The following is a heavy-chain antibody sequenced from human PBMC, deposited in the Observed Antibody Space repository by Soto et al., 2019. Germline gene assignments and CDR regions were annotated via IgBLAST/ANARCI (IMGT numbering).Heavy chain of an antibody. D-gene: IGHD5-18*01. J-gene: IGHJ5*02. CDR3: AGLHTSMVAGIWFDP. CDR1: GDSISNYY. Sequence: PSETLSLTCTVSGDSISNYYWSWIRQPPGRGLEWIGYISYTGDTNYNPSLKGRVTISVDTPKTQASLKLSSVTAADTAVFYCAGLHTSMVAGIWFDPWGQGTLVTVSS. CDR2: ISYTGDT. V-gene: IGHV4-59*01.